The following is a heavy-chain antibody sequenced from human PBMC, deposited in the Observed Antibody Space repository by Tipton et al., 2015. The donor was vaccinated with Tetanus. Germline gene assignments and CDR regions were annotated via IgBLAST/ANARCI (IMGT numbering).Heavy chain of an antibody. CDR1: GGSISSGAYY. D-gene: IGHD3-10*01. CDR2: IYYSGST. V-gene: IGHV4-31*03. CDR3: ASSLWFGELSYYFDY. J-gene: IGHJ4*02. Sequence: TLSLTCTVSGGSISSGAYYWSWIRQHPGKGLEWIGYIYYSGSTLYNPSLRSRLTISSDTSKNQFSLNLSSVTAADTAVYYCASSLWFGELSYYFDYWGQGTLVTVSS.